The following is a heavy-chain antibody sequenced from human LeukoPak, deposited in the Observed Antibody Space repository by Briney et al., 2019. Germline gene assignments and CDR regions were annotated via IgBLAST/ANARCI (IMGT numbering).Heavy chain of an antibody. D-gene: IGHD4-23*01. CDR3: ARDRGYSTFDY. CDR2: IEQDGGEK. CDR1: GFTFSNYW. J-gene: IGHJ4*02. V-gene: IGHV3-7*01. Sequence: GGSLRLSCAASGFTFSNYWMSWVRQAPGKGLEWVANIEQDGGEKNYVDSVKGRFTISRDNARNSLYLQMNSLRAEDTAVCYCARDRGYSTFDYWGQGTLVTVSS.